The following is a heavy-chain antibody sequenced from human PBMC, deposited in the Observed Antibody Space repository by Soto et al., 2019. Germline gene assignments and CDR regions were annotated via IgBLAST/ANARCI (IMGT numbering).Heavy chain of an antibody. Sequence: TLSLTCAVSGGSISSGGYSWSWIRQPPGKGLEWIGYIYHSGSTYYNPSLKSRVTISVDRSKNQFSLKLSSVTAADTAVYYCARALGGSYYFDYWGQGTLVTVS. J-gene: IGHJ4*02. CDR3: ARALGGSYYFDY. CDR1: GGSISSGGYS. V-gene: IGHV4-30-2*01. CDR2: IYHSGST. D-gene: IGHD1-26*01.